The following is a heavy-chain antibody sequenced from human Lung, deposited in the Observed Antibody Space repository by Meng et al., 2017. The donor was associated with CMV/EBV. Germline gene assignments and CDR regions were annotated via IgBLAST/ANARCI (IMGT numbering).Heavy chain of an antibody. V-gene: IGHV4-39*01. J-gene: IGHJ4*02. CDR3: ARHHHSPTFDY. CDR1: GGYILSSSYY. CDR2: VVYSGTT. Sequence: LRVKEAGPGLGEPFETLSLPCTVSGGYILSSSYYWAWSRQPPGEGLEWIGSVVYSGTTCYTSSLKSRVSISVDTSKNQFSLKLSSVTAADTAVYYCARHHHSPTFDYWGQGTLVTVSS. D-gene: IGHD1-14*01.